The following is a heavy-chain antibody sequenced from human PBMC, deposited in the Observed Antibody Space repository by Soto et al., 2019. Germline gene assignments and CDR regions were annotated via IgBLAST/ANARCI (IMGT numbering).Heavy chain of an antibody. D-gene: IGHD3-10*01. CDR3: TTDFTPLLWFGNNWFDP. Sequence: PGGSLRLSCAASGFTFSNACMSWVRQAPWKGLEWVGRIKSKTDGGTTDYAAPVKGRFTISRDDSKNTLYLQMNSLKTEDTAVYYCTTDFTPLLWFGNNWFDPWGKGTLVTVSS. V-gene: IGHV3-15*01. J-gene: IGHJ5*02. CDR1: GFTFSNAC. CDR2: IKSKTDGGTT.